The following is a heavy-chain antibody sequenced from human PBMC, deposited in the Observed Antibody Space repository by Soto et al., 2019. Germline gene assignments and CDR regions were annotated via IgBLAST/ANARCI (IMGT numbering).Heavy chain of an antibody. CDR3: ARDGEGF. Sequence: EVQLVESGGGLVQPGGSLRLSCAASGFTFSSNWMHWVRRVPGRGLVWVARINTDGSETTYADSVKGRFTVSRDNAKNTLYLQMNSLRVEDTAVYYCARDGEGFWGQGTLVTVSS. D-gene: IGHD2-21*01. CDR1: GFTFSSNW. V-gene: IGHV3-74*01. CDR2: INTDGSET. J-gene: IGHJ4*02.